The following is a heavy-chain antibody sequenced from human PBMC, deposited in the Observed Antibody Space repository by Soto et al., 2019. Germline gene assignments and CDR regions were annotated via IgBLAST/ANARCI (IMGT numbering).Heavy chain of an antibody. CDR3: AAHDSGGYYAEY. V-gene: IGHV4-39*01. Sequence: QLQLQESGPGLVKPSETLSLTCTVSGDSVTISDYYWGWIRQPPGKGLEWIGSIHYSGSTYYNPALKSRVTISEDTSKEQFSLKLTSVTAADAAVYYCAAHDSGGYYAEYWGQGTLVTVSA. D-gene: IGHD3-22*01. CDR1: GDSVTISDYY. J-gene: IGHJ4*02. CDR2: IHYSGST.